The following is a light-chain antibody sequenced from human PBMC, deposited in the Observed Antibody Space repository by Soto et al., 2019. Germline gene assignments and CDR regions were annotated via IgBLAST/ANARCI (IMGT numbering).Light chain of an antibody. CDR2: EVI. Sequence: QSALTQPASVSGSLGQSITISCTGTSSDIGGHNYVSWYQLHPGKAPKVLIFEVIKRPSGVSTRFSGSKSGNMASLTISGLRPADEGDYYCSSFTSTSTVILGGGTKVTVL. CDR1: SSDIGGHNY. V-gene: IGLV2-14*01. J-gene: IGLJ2*01. CDR3: SSFTSTSTVI.